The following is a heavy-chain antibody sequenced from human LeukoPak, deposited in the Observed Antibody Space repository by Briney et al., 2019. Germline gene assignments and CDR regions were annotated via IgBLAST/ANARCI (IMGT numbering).Heavy chain of an antibody. CDR1: GGSISSYY. V-gene: IGHV4-59*01. CDR2: IYYSGST. J-gene: IGHJ4*02. D-gene: IGHD3-22*01. CDR3: ARYYYDLYDY. Sequence: PSETLSLTCTVSGGSISSYYWSWIRQPPGKGLEWIGYIYYSGSTNYNPSLKSRVTISVDTSNNQFSLKLSSVTAADTAVYYCARYYYDLYDYWGQGTLVTVSS.